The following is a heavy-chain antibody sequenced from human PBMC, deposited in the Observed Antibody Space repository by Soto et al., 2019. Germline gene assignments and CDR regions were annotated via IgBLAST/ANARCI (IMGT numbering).Heavy chain of an antibody. J-gene: IGHJ4*02. CDR1: GFSFSGYW. V-gene: IGHV3-74*01. Sequence: EVQLVESGGGLVQPGGSLILSCATSGFSFSGYWIHWVRQAPGKGLVWVSHINGDGSSTNYADSVKGRFTISRDYAKNTLYLPMNSLRVEDTAVYSCARGGAYIYGPQYDWGQGTLVTVSS. CDR3: ARGGAYIYGPQYD. CDR2: INGDGSST. D-gene: IGHD5-18*01.